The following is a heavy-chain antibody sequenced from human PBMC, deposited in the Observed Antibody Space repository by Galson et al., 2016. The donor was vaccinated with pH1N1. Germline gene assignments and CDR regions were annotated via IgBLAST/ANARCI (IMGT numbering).Heavy chain of an antibody. J-gene: IGHJ4*02. D-gene: IGHD3-10*01. CDR3: ARLRGGITVVREVYFDL. V-gene: IGHV5-51*03. CDR2: VYPGDSDT. CDR1: GSSFTSYW. Sequence: GAEVTKPGESLKISCRGSGSSFTSYWIAWVRQKPGKGLEWMGIVYPGDSDTRYSPSFRGLFTFSADKSIGTAYLQWSSLEASDTAIYYCARLRGGITVVREVYFDLWGQGTLVTVSP.